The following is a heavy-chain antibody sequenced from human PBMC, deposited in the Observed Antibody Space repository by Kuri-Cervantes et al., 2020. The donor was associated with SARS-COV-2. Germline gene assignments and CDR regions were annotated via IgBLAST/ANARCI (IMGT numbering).Heavy chain of an antibody. D-gene: IGHD3-3*01. CDR1: GFTFSSYW. CDR3: AKDRIGVFGVEYHYGMDV. V-gene: IGHV3-30*18. CDR2: ISYDGSNK. Sequence: GGSLRLSCAASGFTFSSYWMHWVRQAPGKGLEWVAVISYDGSNKYYADSVKGRFTISRDNSKNTLYLQMNSLRAEDTAVYYCAKDRIGVFGVEYHYGMDVWGQGTTVTVSS. J-gene: IGHJ6*02.